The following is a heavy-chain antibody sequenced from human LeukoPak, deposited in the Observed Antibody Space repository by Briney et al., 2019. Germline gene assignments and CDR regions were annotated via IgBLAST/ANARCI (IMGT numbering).Heavy chain of an antibody. V-gene: IGHV3-30*18. Sequence: GGSLRLSCAASGFTFSSYGMHWVRQAPGKGLEWVAVISYDGSNKYYADSVKGRFTISRDNSKNTLYLQMNSLRAEDTAVYYCAKDRKILRYLMYFDYWGQGTLVTVSS. D-gene: IGHD3-9*01. CDR3: AKDRKILRYLMYFDY. CDR1: GFTFSSYG. J-gene: IGHJ4*02. CDR2: ISYDGSNK.